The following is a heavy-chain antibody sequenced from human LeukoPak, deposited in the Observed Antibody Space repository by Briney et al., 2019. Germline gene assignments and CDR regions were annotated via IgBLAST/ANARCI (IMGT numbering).Heavy chain of an antibody. CDR1: GFTFSSYG. V-gene: IGHV3-30*18. CDR2: ISYDGSNK. CDR3: AKALSGSYGSCFDY. D-gene: IGHD1-26*01. Sequence: GGSLRLSCGASGFTFSSYGMHWVRQAPGKGLEWVAVISYDGSNKYYADSVKGRFTISRDNSKNTLYLQMNSLRAEDTAVYYCAKALSGSYGSCFDYWGQGTLVTVSS. J-gene: IGHJ4*02.